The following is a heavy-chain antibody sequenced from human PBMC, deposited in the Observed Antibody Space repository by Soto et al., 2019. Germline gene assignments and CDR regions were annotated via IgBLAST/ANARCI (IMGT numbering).Heavy chain of an antibody. CDR2: IYYSGTA. J-gene: IGHJ4*02. CDR1: GGSINSYY. CDR3: ARERDEYSSSSGTGY. D-gene: IGHD6-6*01. V-gene: IGHV4-59*01. Sequence: QVQLQESGPGLVKPSETLSLTCTVSGGSINSYYWNWIRQPPGKGLEWIGSIYYSGTANYNPSLKSRVTISLDPPKNQFSLRLTSVTAADTAVYYCARERDEYSSSSGTGYWGQGTLVTVSS.